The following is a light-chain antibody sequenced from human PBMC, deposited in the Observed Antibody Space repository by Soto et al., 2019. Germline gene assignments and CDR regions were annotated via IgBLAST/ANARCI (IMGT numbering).Light chain of an antibody. CDR1: QGISSF. CDR2: ATS. V-gene: IGKV1-9*01. Sequence: DIQLTQSPSFLSASVGDRVTITCRAIQGISSFLAWYRQNPGKAPKLLIYATSTLQSGVPSRFSGSGSGTEVSLTISSLQPEDFATYYCQQLYSYPYTFGQGTKLEIK. CDR3: QQLYSYPYT. J-gene: IGKJ2*01.